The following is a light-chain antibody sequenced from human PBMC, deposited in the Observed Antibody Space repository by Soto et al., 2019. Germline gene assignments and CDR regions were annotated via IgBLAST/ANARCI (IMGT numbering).Light chain of an antibody. CDR3: AAWDDSLNGYV. V-gene: IGLV1-44*01. Sequence: QSALTQPPSGYGTPGQRVTISCSGSSSNIGSNTVNWYQQLPGTAPKLLIYSNNQRPSGVPDRFSGSKSGTSASLAISGLQSEDEADYYCAAWDDSLNGYVFGTGTEVTVL. CDR1: SSNIGSNT. J-gene: IGLJ1*01. CDR2: SNN.